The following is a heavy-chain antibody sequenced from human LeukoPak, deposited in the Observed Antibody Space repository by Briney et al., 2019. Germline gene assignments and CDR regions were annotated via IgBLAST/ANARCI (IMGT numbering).Heavy chain of an antibody. J-gene: IGHJ6*03. CDR1: GGSISRSSSYY. Sequence: KPSETLSLTCTASGGSISRSSSYYWGWIRQPPGKGLEWIGSIYDSGNEFYNPSLKSRVTISADTSKNQFSLKLNSVTAADTAMYYCARQISDYYYYYMDVWGEGITVTVSS. CDR3: ARQISDYYYYYMDV. D-gene: IGHD2/OR15-2a*01. CDR2: IYDSGNE. V-gene: IGHV4-39*01.